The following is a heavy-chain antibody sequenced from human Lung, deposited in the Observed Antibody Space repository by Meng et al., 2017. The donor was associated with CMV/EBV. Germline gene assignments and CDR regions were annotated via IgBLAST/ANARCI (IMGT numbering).Heavy chain of an antibody. CDR1: GFDFSRYG. CDR2: ISGTSTTM. J-gene: IGHJ4*02. CDR3: ARDVVVFESSDYSLDH. D-gene: IGHD3-22*01. V-gene: IGHV3-48*01. Sequence: SCSASGFDFSRYGMTWVRQAPGKGLEWLAYISGTSTTMFHAAALKGRFTVSRDNAKNSVYLNMSSLSVDETAVYFCARDVVVFESSDYSLDHWGQGXLVTVSS.